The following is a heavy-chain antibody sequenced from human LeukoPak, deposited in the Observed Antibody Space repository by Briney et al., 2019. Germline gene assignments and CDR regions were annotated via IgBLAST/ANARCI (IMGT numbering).Heavy chain of an antibody. J-gene: IGHJ6*03. Sequence: GASVKVSCKASGYTFTSYGISWVRQALGQGLEWMGCTIAYNGNTNHAQKLQGRVTMTTDTSTSPDYMELRRLRSDDTAVYYCARVDPIVVVVAATPSYYYYMDVGGKGTTVTVYS. CDR1: GYTFTSYG. CDR2: TIAYNGNT. D-gene: IGHD2-15*01. CDR3: ARVDPIVVVVAATPSYYYYMDV. V-gene: IGHV1-18*01.